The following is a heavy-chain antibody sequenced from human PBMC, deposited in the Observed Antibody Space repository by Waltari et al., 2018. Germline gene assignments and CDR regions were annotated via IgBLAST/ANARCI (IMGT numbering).Heavy chain of an antibody. J-gene: IGHJ3*02. CDR3: ARGSSSWYDSAFDI. V-gene: IGHV4-34*01. Sequence: QVQLQQWGAGLLKPSETLSLTCAVYGGSFSGSYWSWIRQPPGKGLEWIGEINHSGSTNHNPSLKSRVTISVDTSKNQFSLKLSSVTAADTAVYYCARGSSSWYDSAFDIWGQGTMVTVSS. CDR2: INHSGST. CDR1: GGSFSGSY. D-gene: IGHD6-13*01.